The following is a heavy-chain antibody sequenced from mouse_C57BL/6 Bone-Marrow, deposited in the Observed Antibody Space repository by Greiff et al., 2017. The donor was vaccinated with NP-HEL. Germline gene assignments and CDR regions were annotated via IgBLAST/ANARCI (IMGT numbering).Heavy chain of an antibody. V-gene: IGHV1-53*01. CDR1: GYTFTSYW. Sequence: QVQLQQPGTELVKPGTSVKLSCKSSGYTFTSYWMHWVKQRPGQGLEWIGNINPSNGGTNYNEKFKSKATLTVDKSSSTAYMQLSSLTSDDSAVYYCAREGRWLRRGYWYFAVWDTGTTVTVSS. J-gene: IGHJ1*03. CDR3: AREGRWLRRGYWYFAV. CDR2: INPSNGGT. D-gene: IGHD2-2*01.